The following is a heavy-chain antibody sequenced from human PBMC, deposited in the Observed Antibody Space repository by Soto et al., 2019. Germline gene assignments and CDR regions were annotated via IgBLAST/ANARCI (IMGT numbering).Heavy chain of an antibody. CDR3: ARHSLYGGPFDP. V-gene: IGHV4-39*01. CDR2: VYYSGNT. CDR1: GFSISRYSYY. D-gene: IGHD3-10*01. J-gene: IGHJ5*02. Sequence: SETRSLTCTVSGFSISRYSYYWGWIRQPPGKGLDWIGSVYYSGNTNYNPSLKGGVTIFVDKSKNHVSLRLSSVTAADTAVYYCARHSLYGGPFDPWGRGTLVTSPQ.